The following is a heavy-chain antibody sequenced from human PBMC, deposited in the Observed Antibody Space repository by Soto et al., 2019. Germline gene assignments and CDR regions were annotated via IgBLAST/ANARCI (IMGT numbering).Heavy chain of an antibody. V-gene: IGHV4-31*03. Sequence: QVQLQESGPGLVKPSQTLSLTCTVSGGSFSSGGYYWGWIRQHPGKALEWIGYIYYSGSTYYNPSLKSRVTISVDTSKNQFSLKLSSVTAADTAVYYCARAQVDYGGNSFDYWGQGTLVTVSS. J-gene: IGHJ4*02. CDR3: ARAQVDYGGNSFDY. CDR1: GGSFSSGGYY. CDR2: IYYSGST. D-gene: IGHD4-17*01.